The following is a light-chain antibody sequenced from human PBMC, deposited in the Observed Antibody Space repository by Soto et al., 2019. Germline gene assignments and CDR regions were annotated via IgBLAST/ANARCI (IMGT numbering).Light chain of an antibody. CDR2: GAS. CDR1: QSIRTN. CDR3: QQYNDNWPT. V-gene: IGKV3-15*01. J-gene: IGKJ1*01. Sequence: EIFMTQSPATLSVSPGETVTLSCSASQSIRTNLAWYQHKPGQSPRLLIYGASKRATGFPARFSGSGSGTEFTLSISRLQSEDFAVYYCQQYNDNWPTFGQGTKV.